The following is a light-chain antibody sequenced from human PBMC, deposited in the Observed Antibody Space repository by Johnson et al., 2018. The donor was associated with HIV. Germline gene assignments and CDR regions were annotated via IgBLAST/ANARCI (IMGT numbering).Light chain of an antibody. CDR1: SSNFGNNY. Sequence: QSVLTQPPSVSAAPGQKVTISCSTNSSNFGNNYVSWYQQLPGTAPKLLIYKNDKRPSGIPDRFSGSKSGTSATLDITGLQTGDEADYYCGTWAIRLRSYVFGTATKVTVL. CDR2: KND. J-gene: IGLJ1*01. V-gene: IGLV1-51*02. CDR3: GTWAIRLRSYV.